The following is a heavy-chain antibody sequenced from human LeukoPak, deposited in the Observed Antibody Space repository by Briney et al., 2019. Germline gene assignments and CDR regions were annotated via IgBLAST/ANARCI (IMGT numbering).Heavy chain of an antibody. D-gene: IGHD3-22*01. CDR3: ARGDTIIVFDY. V-gene: IGHV3-7*01. Sequence: GGSLRLSCAASGFTFSSYEMNWVRQAPGKGLEWVANIKQDGSEKYYVDSVKGRFTISRDNAKNSLYLQMNSLRAEDTAVYYCARGDTIIVFDYWGQGTLVTVSS. CDR1: GFTFSSYE. J-gene: IGHJ4*02. CDR2: IKQDGSEK.